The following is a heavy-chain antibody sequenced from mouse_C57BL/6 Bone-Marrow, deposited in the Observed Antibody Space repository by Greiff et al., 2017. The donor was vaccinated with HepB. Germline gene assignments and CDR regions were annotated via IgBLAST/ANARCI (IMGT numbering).Heavy chain of an antibody. J-gene: IGHJ4*01. Sequence: DVHLVESGGGLVQPGGSLKLSCAASGFTFSDYGMAWVRQAPRKGPEWVAFISNLAYSIYYADTVTGRFTISRENAKNTLYLEMSGLTSEDTAMYCGARWDSNYDYAMDYWGQGTSVTVSS. D-gene: IGHD2-5*01. CDR1: GFTFSDYG. CDR2: ISNLAYSI. CDR3: ARWDSNYDYAMDY. V-gene: IGHV5-15*01.